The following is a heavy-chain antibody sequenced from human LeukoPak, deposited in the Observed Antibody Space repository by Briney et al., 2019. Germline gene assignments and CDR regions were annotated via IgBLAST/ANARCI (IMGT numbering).Heavy chain of an antibody. CDR1: GYTFTSYY. Sequence: ASVKVSCKASGYTFTSYYMHWVRQAPGQGLEWMGIINPSGGSTSYAQKFQGRVTMTRDTSTSTAYMELSSLRSEDTAVYYCARGPIYYYDSSGYYGYWGQGTLVTVSS. D-gene: IGHD3-22*01. V-gene: IGHV1-46*01. CDR2: INPSGGST. CDR3: ARGPIYYYDSSGYYGY. J-gene: IGHJ4*02.